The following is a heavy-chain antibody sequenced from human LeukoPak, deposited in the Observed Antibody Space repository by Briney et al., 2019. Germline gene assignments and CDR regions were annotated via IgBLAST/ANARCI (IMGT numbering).Heavy chain of an antibody. CDR3: ARQAMVAAIAWFDP. CDR1: GYTFTGYY. CDR2: INPNSGGT. D-gene: IGHD2-15*01. V-gene: IGHV1-2*02. J-gene: IGHJ5*02. Sequence: ASVKVSCKASGYTFTGYYMHWVRQAPGQGLEWMGWINPNSGGTNYAQKFQGRVTMTRDTSISTAYMELSRLRSDDTAVYYCARQAMVAAIAWFDPWGQGTLVTVSS.